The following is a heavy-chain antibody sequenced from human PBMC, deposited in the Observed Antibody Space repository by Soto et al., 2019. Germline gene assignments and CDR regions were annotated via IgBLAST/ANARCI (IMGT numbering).Heavy chain of an antibody. CDR1: GFSFRDYF. CDR2: IGPYGDSI. CDR3: ARDDHTYGVY. Sequence: GESLKISCAASGFSFRDYFMSWLRQAPGKGLEWVSYIGPYGDSIYYADSVKGRFTISRDDATKSLHLHMNSLRTDDTAVYYCARDDHTYGVYWGQGTPVTVSS. D-gene: IGHD2-21*01. V-gene: IGHV3-11*01. J-gene: IGHJ4*02.